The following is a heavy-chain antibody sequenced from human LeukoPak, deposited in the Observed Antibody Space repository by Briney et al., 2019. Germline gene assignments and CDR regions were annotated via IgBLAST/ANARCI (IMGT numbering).Heavy chain of an antibody. J-gene: IGHJ5*02. V-gene: IGHV1-8*01. D-gene: IGHD6-13*01. CDR2: MNPNSGNT. Sequence: ASVKVSCKASGYTFTSYDINWVRQATGQGLEWMGWMNPNSGNTGYAQKFQGRVTMTRNTSISTAYMEPSSLRSEDTAVYYCARGVKQQLVRIWFDPWGQGTLVTVSS. CDR1: GYTFTSYD. CDR3: ARGVKQQLVRIWFDP.